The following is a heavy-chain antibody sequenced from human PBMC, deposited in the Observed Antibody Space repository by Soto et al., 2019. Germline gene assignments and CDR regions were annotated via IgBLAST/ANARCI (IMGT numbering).Heavy chain of an antibody. D-gene: IGHD2-15*01. CDR1: GYTFTSYA. J-gene: IGHJ4*02. Sequence: QVQLVQSGAEVKKPGASVKVSCKASGYTFTSYAMHWVRQAPGQRLEWMGWVNAGNGNTKYSQKFQGRVTSTKDTAASTAYRELSSLRSEDTAVYYCAREEDWSGGSCYSCDYWGQGTLVTVSS. CDR3: AREEDWSGGSCYSCDY. V-gene: IGHV1-3*01. CDR2: VNAGNGNT.